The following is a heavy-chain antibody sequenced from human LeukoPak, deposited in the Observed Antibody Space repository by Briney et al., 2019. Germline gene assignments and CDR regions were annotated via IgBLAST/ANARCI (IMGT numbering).Heavy chain of an antibody. Sequence: SETLSLTCTVSGGSISTYYWSWIRQPPGEGLEWIGSIYYSGTTNYNPSLKSRVTISVDKSKNQFSLKLSSVTAADTAVYYCAREVVATIGGANAFDIWGQGTMVTVSS. CDR3: AREVVATIGGANAFDI. V-gene: IGHV4-59*12. D-gene: IGHD5-12*01. CDR1: GGSISTYY. CDR2: IYYSGTT. J-gene: IGHJ3*02.